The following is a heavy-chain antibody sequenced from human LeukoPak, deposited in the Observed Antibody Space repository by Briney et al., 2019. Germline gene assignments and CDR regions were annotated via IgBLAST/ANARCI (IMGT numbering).Heavy chain of an antibody. CDR1: GFTFSNYA. CDR2: VTHDGRNQ. D-gene: IGHD5-24*01. CDR3: GRDPSARVTIDF. Sequence: GGSLRLSCAASGFTFSNYAMHWVRQAPGKGLEWVAIVTHDGRNQYYAESVKGRFTISRDSSKNTVSLQTNSLRAGDSALYYCGRDPSARVTIDFWGQGTLVTVSS. J-gene: IGHJ4*02. V-gene: IGHV3-30*04.